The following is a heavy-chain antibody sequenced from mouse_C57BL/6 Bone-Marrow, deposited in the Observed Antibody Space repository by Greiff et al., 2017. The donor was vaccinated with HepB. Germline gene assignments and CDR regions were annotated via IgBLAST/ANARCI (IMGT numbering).Heavy chain of an antibody. Sequence: EVQVVESGGGLVQPGGSLSLSCAASGFTFTDYYMSWVRQPPGKALEWLGFIRNKANGYTTEYSASVKGRFTISRDNSQSILYLQMNALRAEDSATYYCAKSPCGSSYAMDYWGQGTSVTVSS. CDR3: AKSPCGSSYAMDY. J-gene: IGHJ4*01. CDR2: IRNKANGYTT. D-gene: IGHD1-1*01. V-gene: IGHV7-3*01. CDR1: GFTFTDYY.